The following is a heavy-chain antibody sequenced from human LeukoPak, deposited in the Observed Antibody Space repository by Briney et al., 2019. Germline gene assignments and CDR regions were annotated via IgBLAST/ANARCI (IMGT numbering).Heavy chain of an antibody. J-gene: IGHJ4*02. CDR1: GYTFNTYG. Sequence: ASVTVSCKASGYTFNTYGIIWVRQAPGQGLEGMGWISAYNGDTTYAQKLQGRVTLTTDASASTAYMELRSLRSDDTAVYYCARESTGGSLEIDYWGQGTLVTVSS. CDR3: ARESTGGSLEIDY. V-gene: IGHV1-18*01. CDR2: ISAYNGDT. D-gene: IGHD2-8*02.